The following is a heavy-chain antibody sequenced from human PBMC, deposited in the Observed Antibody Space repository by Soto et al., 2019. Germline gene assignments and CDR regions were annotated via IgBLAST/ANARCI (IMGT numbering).Heavy chain of an antibody. CDR3: ARAIVGATTAYYGMDV. J-gene: IGHJ6*02. Sequence: GGSLRLSCAASGFTFSSYGMHWVRRAPGKGLEWVAVIWYDGSNKYYADSVKGRFTISRDNSKNTLYLQMNSLRAEDTAVYYCARAIVGATTAYYGMDVWGQGTTVTVSS. V-gene: IGHV3-33*01. CDR1: GFTFSSYG. CDR2: IWYDGSNK. D-gene: IGHD1-26*01.